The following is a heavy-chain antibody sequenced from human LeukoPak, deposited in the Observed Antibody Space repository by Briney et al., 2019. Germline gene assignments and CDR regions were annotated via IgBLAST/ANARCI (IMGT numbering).Heavy chain of an antibody. Sequence: SETLSLTCTVSGGSISSYYWSWIRQPPGKGLEWIGYIYYSGSTNHNPSLKSRVTISVDTSKNQFSLKLSSVTAADTAVYYCAVERRGTIDYWGQGTLVTVSS. CDR1: GGSISSYY. V-gene: IGHV4-59*01. CDR3: AVERRGTIDY. J-gene: IGHJ4*02. CDR2: IYYSGST. D-gene: IGHD1-1*01.